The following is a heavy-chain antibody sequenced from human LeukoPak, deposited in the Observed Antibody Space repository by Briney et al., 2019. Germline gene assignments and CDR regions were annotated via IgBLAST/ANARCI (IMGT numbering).Heavy chain of an antibody. V-gene: IGHV1-2*02. CDR2: INPNSGGT. Sequence: ASVKVSCKASGYTFSGYYLHWVRQAPGQGLEWMGWINPNSGGTNYAQNFQGRVTMTRDTSISTAYMELSRLISDDTAVYYCARGSAENDYDSSGFDYWGQGNLVTVSS. D-gene: IGHD3-22*01. J-gene: IGHJ4*02. CDR1: GYTFSGYY. CDR3: ARGSAENDYDSSGFDY.